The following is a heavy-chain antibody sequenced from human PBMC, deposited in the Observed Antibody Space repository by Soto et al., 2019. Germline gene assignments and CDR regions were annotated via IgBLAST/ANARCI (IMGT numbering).Heavy chain of an antibody. D-gene: IGHD6-19*01. CDR1: GFTFSNHG. Sequence: QVQLVESGGGVVQPGRSLRLSCVASGFTFSNHGMHWVRQAPGKGLEWVAGISYDGSNKHYADSVKGRFTISRDNSKNTLDLQMNSLRAEDTAVYYCAKSSGWYINWFDPWGQGTLVTVSS. V-gene: IGHV3-30*18. CDR3: AKSSGWYINWFDP. CDR2: ISYDGSNK. J-gene: IGHJ5*02.